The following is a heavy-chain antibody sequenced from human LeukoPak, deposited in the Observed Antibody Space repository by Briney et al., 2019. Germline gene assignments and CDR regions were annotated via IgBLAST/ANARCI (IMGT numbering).Heavy chain of an antibody. CDR1: GGSISSSSYY. Sequence: SETLSLTCTVSGGSISSSSYYWGWIRQPPGKGLEWIGSIYYSGSTYYNPSLKNRVTISVDTSKNQFSLKLSSVTAADTAVYYCARGIKMVRGVIITAFDIWGQGTMVTVSS. CDR3: ARGIKMVRGVIITAFDI. D-gene: IGHD3-10*01. J-gene: IGHJ3*02. V-gene: IGHV4-39*07. CDR2: IYYSGST.